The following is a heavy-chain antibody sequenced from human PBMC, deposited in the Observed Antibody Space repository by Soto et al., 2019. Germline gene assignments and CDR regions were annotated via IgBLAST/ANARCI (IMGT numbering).Heavy chain of an antibody. CDR3: ASGHYYDSTGYYPAEYLQL. CDR1: GGTFSSYA. J-gene: IGHJ1*01. CDR2: IIPFFDTA. Sequence: QVQLVQSGAEVKKPGSSVKVSCKASGGTFSSYAISWVRQAPGQGLEWMAGIIPFFDTANYAPKFQGRVTISADESTSTAYMELNSLRFEATAVYYCASGHYYDSTGYYPAEYLQLWGQGTLVTVSS. V-gene: IGHV1-69*01. D-gene: IGHD3-22*01.